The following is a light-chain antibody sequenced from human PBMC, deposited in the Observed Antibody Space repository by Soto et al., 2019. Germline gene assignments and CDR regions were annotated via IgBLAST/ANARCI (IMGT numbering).Light chain of an antibody. CDR3: QQYNSWPPIT. V-gene: IGKV3-15*01. CDR1: QSVSSN. CDR2: GAS. J-gene: IGKJ5*01. Sequence: EIVMTQSPATLSVSPGESATLSCRASQSVSSNLAWYQLRPGQAPRLLIYGASTRATGIPARFSGSGSGTEFTLTISSLQSEDFAVYYCQQYNSWPPITFGQGTRLEIK.